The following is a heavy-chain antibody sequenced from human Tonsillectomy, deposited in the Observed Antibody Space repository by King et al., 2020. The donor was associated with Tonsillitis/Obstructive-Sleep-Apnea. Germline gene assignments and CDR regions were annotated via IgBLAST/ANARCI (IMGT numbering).Heavy chain of an antibody. CDR1: GFTFSSYE. CDR2: ISRSGNTI. J-gene: IGHJ4*02. D-gene: IGHD3-10*01. V-gene: IGHV3-48*03. Sequence: VQLVESGGGLVQPGGSLRLSCAASGFTFSSYEMNWVRQAPGKGLEWVSYISRSGNTIYYADSVRGRFTISRDNAKNSLYLQMNSLRAEDTAVYYCARYYGSGSYRVDYFDYWGQGTLVTVYS. CDR3: ARYYGSGSYRVDYFDY.